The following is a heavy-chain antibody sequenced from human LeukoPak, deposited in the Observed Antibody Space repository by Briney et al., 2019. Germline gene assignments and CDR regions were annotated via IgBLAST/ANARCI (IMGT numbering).Heavy chain of an antibody. CDR3: ARHDHIAAAGDY. V-gene: IGHV3-21*01. D-gene: IGHD6-13*01. CDR1: GFTFSGYS. CDR2: ISSSSSYI. J-gene: IGHJ4*02. Sequence: PGGSLRLSCAASGFTFSGYSMNWVRQAPGKGLEWVSSISSSSSYIYYADPVKGRFTISRDNAKNSLYLQMNSLRAEDTAVYYCARHDHIAAAGDYWGQGTLVTVSS.